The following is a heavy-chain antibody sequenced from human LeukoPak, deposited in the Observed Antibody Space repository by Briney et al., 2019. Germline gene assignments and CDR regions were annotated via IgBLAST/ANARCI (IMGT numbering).Heavy chain of an antibody. CDR3: ARSIAFATGYFDY. J-gene: IGHJ4*02. Sequence: SETLSLTCTVSGGSISSSSYYWGWIRQPRGKGLEWIGSIYYSGSTYYNPSLKSRVTISVDTSKNQFSLKLSSVTAADTAVYYCARSIAFATGYFDYWGQGTLVTVSS. V-gene: IGHV4-39*07. D-gene: IGHD2-15*01. CDR1: GGSISSSSYY. CDR2: IYYSGST.